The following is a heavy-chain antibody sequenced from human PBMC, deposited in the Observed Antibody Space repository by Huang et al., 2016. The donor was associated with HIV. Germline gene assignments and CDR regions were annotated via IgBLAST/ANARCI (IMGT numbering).Heavy chain of an antibody. CDR2: ISYDGKTK. CDR1: GFTFSSYG. D-gene: IGHD6-13*01. J-gene: IGHJ4*02. Sequence: QVQLVESGGGVVQPGRSLRISCAASGFTFSSYGMHWVRQAPGNGLEWVAVISYDGKTKDYADSVKGRFSISRDNSKTTVYLQLNSLRVEDTAVYYCAKGGSAAAVLDFWGQGTLVTVSS. CDR3: AKGGSAAAVLDF. V-gene: IGHV3-30*18.